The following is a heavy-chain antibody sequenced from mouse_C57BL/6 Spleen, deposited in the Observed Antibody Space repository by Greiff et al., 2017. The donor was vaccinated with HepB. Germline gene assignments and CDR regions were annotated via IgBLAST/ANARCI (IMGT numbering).Heavy chain of an antibody. CDR3: ARSGGYYVNLYFDV. Sequence: QVQLQQSGPELVKPGASVKISCKASGYAFSSSWMNWVKQRPGKGLEWIGRIYPGDGDTNYNGKFKGKATLTADKSSSTAYMQLSSLTSEDSAVYFCARSGGYYVNLYFDVWGTGTTVTVSS. CDR2: IYPGDGDT. CDR1: GYAFSSSW. J-gene: IGHJ1*03. V-gene: IGHV1-82*01. D-gene: IGHD2-3*01.